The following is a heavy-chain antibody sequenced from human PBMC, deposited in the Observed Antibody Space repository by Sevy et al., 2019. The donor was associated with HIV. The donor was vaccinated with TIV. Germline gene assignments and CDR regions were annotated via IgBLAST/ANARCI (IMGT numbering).Heavy chain of an antibody. CDR3: STDDLISY. CDR1: GFALPNAW. V-gene: IGHV3-15*07. Sequence: GGSLRLSCTASGFALPNAWMNWVRQVPGKGLEWVGHIKSITDGGAADYAAPVKGRFTISRHDSKNTLYLQMNSLKVEDTAVYFCSTDDLISYWGRATLVTVSS. CDR2: IKSITDGGAA. J-gene: IGHJ4*02. D-gene: IGHD3-3*02.